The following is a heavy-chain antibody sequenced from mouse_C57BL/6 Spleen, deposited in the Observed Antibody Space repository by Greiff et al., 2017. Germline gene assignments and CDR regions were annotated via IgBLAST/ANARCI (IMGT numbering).Heavy chain of an antibody. J-gene: IGHJ2*01. D-gene: IGHD4-1*01. CDR2: ISSGSSTI. CDR3: ARLGGTDYFDY. CDR1: GFTFSDYG. Sequence: EVKLVESGGGLVKPGGSLKLSCAASGFTFSDYGMHWVRQAPEKGLEWVAYISSGSSTIYYADTVKGRFTIARDNAKNTLFLQMTSLRSEDTAMYYCARLGGTDYFDYWGQGTTLTVSA. V-gene: IGHV5-17*01.